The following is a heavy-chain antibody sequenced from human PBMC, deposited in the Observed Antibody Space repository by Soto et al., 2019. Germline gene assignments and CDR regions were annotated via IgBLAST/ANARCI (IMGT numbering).Heavy chain of an antibody. D-gene: IGHD3-22*01. V-gene: IGHV1-18*01. CDR2: ISAYNGNT. J-gene: IGHJ4*02. CDR3: ASGRYYYDSSGYSLDY. Sequence: ASVKVSCKASGYTFTSYGISWVRQAPGQGLEWMGWISAYNGNTNYAQKLQGRVTMTTDTSTSTAYMELRSLRSDDTAVYYCASGRYYYDSSGYSLDYWGQGTLVTVSS. CDR1: GYTFTSYG.